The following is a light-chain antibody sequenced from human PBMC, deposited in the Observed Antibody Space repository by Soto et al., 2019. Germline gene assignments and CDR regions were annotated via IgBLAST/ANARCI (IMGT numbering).Light chain of an antibody. CDR3: QQYGSSPPST. Sequence: IVLTQSPGTLSLTPGERATLSCRASQSVSSSYLAWYQQKPGQAPRLLIYGASSRATGIPDRFSDSGSGTDFTLTISRLEPEDSAVYYCQQYGSSPPSTFGPGTRVDIK. V-gene: IGKV3-20*01. CDR1: QSVSSSY. J-gene: IGKJ3*01. CDR2: GAS.